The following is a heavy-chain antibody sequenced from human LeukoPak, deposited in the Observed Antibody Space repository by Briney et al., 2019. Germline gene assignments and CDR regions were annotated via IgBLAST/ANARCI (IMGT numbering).Heavy chain of an antibody. Sequence: ASVKVSCKASGYTFTSCDINWVRQATGQGLEWMGWMNPNSGNTGYAQKFQGRVTMTRNTSISTAYMELSSLRSEDTAVYYCARGLLRYDYGDYWGQGTLVTVSS. D-gene: IGHD1-26*01. CDR2: MNPNSGNT. J-gene: IGHJ4*02. V-gene: IGHV1-8*01. CDR3: ARGLLRYDYGDY. CDR1: GYTFTSCD.